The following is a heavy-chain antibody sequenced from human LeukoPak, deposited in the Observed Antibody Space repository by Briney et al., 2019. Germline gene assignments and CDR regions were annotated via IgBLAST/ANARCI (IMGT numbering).Heavy chain of an antibody. CDR3: TRHGRITLVRAPAPFDY. CDR2: IYYSGST. D-gene: IGHD3-10*01. CDR1: GGSISSYY. Sequence: SETLSLTCTVSGGSISSYYWSWIRQPPGKGLEWIGYIYYSGSTNYNPSLKSRVTISVDTSKNQFSLKLSSVTAADTAVYYCTRHGRITLVRAPAPFDYWGQGTLVTVSS. J-gene: IGHJ4*02. V-gene: IGHV4-59*08.